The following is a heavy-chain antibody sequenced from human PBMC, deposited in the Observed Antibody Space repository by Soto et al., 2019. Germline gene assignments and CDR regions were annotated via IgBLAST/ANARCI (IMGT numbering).Heavy chain of an antibody. D-gene: IGHD7-27*01. Sequence: GGSLRLSCAASGFTFSSYSMNWVRQAPGKGLEWVSSISSSSSYIYYADSVKGRFTISRDNAKNSLYLQMNSLRAEDTAVYYCARDRNWVPGQVDYWGQGTLVTVSS. CDR2: ISSSSSYI. J-gene: IGHJ4*02. CDR3: ARDRNWVPGQVDY. V-gene: IGHV3-21*01. CDR1: GFTFSSYS.